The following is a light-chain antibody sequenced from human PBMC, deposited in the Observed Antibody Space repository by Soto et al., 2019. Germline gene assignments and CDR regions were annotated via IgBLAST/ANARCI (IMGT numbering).Light chain of an antibody. CDR2: GAS. J-gene: IGKJ4*01. Sequence: VVLTQSPRTLSLSPGERATLSCRASQTVNNNYVAWYQQRPGQAPSLLIYGASDRATGVPDRFSGSGSGTDFTLTISRLEPEDFAVYYCQQHGRSITFGGGTRVE. CDR1: QTVNNNY. CDR3: QQHGRSIT. V-gene: IGKV3-20*01.